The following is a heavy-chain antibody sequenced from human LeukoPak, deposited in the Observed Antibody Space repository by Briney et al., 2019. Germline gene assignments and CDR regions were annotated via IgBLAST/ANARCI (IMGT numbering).Heavy chain of an antibody. Sequence: PSETLSLTCTVSGGSISSYYWSWIRQPPGKGLEWIGYIYYSGSTNYNPSLKSRVTISVDTSKNQFSLKLSSVTAADTAVYYCARVEEEWLAFDYWGQGTLVTVSS. J-gene: IGHJ4*02. CDR1: GGSISSYY. V-gene: IGHV4-59*01. CDR3: ARVEEEWLAFDY. CDR2: IYYSGST. D-gene: IGHD3-3*01.